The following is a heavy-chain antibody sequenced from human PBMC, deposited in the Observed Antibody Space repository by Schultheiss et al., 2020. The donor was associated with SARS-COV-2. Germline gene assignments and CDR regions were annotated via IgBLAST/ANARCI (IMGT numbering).Heavy chain of an antibody. CDR3: ARHTNYPGIAVAGSSFQH. V-gene: IGHV4-34*01. CDR1: GFTFSSDA. D-gene: IGHD6-19*01. Sequence: GSLRLSCAASGFTFSSDAMNWVRQAPGKGLEWIGEINHSGSTNYNPSLKSRVTISVDTSKNQFSLQLNSVTPEDTAVYYCARHTNYPGIAVAGSSFQHWGQGTLVTVSS. J-gene: IGHJ1*01. CDR2: INHSGST.